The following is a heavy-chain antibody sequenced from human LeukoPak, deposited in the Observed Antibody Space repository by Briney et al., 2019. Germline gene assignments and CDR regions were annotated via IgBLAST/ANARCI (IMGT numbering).Heavy chain of an antibody. CDR1: GGSFSGYY. D-gene: IGHD6-6*01. V-gene: IGHV4-34*01. Sequence: PSETLSLTCAVYGGSFSGYYWSWIRQPPGKGREWIGEINHRGSTIYNPSLKSRVTISVDTSKNQFSLKLSSVTAEDTAVYYCARGNWAYSSSSGPDYWGQGTLVTVSS. J-gene: IGHJ4*02. CDR2: INHRGST. CDR3: ARGNWAYSSSSGPDY.